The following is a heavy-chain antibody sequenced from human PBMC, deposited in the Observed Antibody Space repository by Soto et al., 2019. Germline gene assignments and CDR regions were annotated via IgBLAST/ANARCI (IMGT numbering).Heavy chain of an antibody. CDR2: IWYDGSNK. CDR3: ARDRGRLLWFGEFDV. J-gene: IGHJ6*02. V-gene: IGHV3-33*01. CDR1: GFTFSSYG. Sequence: GGSLILSCAASGFTFSSYGMHWVRQAPGKGLEWVAVIWYDGSNKYYADSVKGRFTISRDNSKNTLYLQMNSLRAEDTAVYYCARDRGRLLWFGEFDVWGQGTTVTVSS. D-gene: IGHD3-10*01.